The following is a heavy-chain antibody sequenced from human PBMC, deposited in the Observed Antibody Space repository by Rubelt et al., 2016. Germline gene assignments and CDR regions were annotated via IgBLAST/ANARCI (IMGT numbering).Heavy chain of an antibody. CDR2: INHSGST. D-gene: IGHD1-26*01. J-gene: IGHJ4*02. CDR1: SGSFSGYY. V-gene: IGHV4-34*01. CDR3: ARWWEVLQAFDY. Sequence: QVQLQQWGAGLLKPSETLSLICAVYSGSFSGYYWTWIPQPPGKGLEWIGEINHSGSTNYNPSLKSRVTVSVDTSKNQFPLKLGSVTAADTAVYYCARWWEVLQAFDYWGQGTLVTVSS.